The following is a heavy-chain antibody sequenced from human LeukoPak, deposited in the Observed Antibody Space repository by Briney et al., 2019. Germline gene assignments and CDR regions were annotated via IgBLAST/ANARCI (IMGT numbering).Heavy chain of an antibody. V-gene: IGHV4-34*01. CDR1: GGSFSGYY. Sequence: PSETLSLTCAVYGGSFSGYYWSWIRRPPGKGLEWIGEINHSGSTNYNPSLKSRVTISVDTSKNQFSLKLSSVTAADTAVYYCARWFGVADYWGQGTLVTVSS. J-gene: IGHJ4*02. CDR3: ARWFGVADY. CDR2: INHSGST. D-gene: IGHD3-3*01.